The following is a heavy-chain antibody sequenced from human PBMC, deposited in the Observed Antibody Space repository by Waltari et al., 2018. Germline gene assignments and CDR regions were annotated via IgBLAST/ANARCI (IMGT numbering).Heavy chain of an antibody. V-gene: IGHV3-23*01. CDR1: GLACGGYA. D-gene: IGHD3-3*01. CDR2: VSGSGESP. J-gene: IGHJ4*02. CDR3: AKGSDFDFWSVTDH. Sequence: EVQLLESGGALVEPGASLTISRAASGLACGGYALSWGSQAPGEGREWGSTVSGSGESPNYEDSVKGRFTISKDISKNTVHLQMSSLRDEDTAVYYCAKGSDFDFWSVTDHWGQGTRVTVSS.